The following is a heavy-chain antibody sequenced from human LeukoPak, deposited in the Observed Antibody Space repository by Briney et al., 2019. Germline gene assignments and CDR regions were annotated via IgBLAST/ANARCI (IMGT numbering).Heavy chain of an antibody. CDR2: IYYSGST. CDR1: GGSVSSYY. CDR3: ARDGYGYSYGPFDC. D-gene: IGHD5-18*01. Sequence: SETLSLTCTVSGGSVSSYYWSWIRQPPGKGLEWIGYIYYSGSTNYNPSLKSRVTISVDMSKNQLSLKLSSVTAADTAVYYCARDGYGYSYGPFDCWGQGTLVTVSS. V-gene: IGHV4-59*02. J-gene: IGHJ4*02.